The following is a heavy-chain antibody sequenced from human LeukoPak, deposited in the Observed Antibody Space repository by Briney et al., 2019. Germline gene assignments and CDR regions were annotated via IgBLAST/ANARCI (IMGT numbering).Heavy chain of an antibody. CDR2: IFPSDSDT. Sequence: GESLKISCKGSGYIFTSYWIAWVRQMPGKGLEWMGIIFPSDSDTKYSPSFQGQVTISVDRSNNTAYLQWSSLRASDTALYYCARLAGNGYNARGFDFWGQGTQVTVSS. D-gene: IGHD5-24*01. V-gene: IGHV5-51*01. CDR3: ARLAGNGYNARGFDF. J-gene: IGHJ4*02. CDR1: GYIFTSYW.